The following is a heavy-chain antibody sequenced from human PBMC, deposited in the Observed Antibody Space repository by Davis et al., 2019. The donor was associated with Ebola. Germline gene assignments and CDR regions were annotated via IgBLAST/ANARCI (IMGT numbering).Heavy chain of an antibody. CDR3: ATYYGAGYYYFDY. V-gene: IGHV5-51*01. CDR2: IYPGDSDT. CDR1: GYSFTSYW. Sequence: GESLNISCKGSGYSFTSYWIGWVRQMPGRGLEWMGIIYPGDSDTRYSPSFQGQVTMSADKTISTAYLQWSSLKASDTAMYYCATYYGAGYYYFDYWGQGTLVTVSS. J-gene: IGHJ4*02. D-gene: IGHD3-10*01.